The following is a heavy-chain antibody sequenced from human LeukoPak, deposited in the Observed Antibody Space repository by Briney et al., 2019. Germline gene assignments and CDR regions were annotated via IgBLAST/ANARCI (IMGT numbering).Heavy chain of an antibody. CDR2: IRYDGNK. D-gene: IGHD6-19*01. V-gene: IGHV3-30*02. Sequence: PGGSLRLSCAASGFTFSSYGMHWVRQGPGKGLEWVAFIRYDGNKYYADSVKGRFTISRDNAKNSLYLQMNSLRAEDTALYYCARDIVLIAVAVRGSFDIWGQGTMVTVSS. CDR1: GFTFSSYG. CDR3: ARDIVLIAVAVRGSFDI. J-gene: IGHJ3*02.